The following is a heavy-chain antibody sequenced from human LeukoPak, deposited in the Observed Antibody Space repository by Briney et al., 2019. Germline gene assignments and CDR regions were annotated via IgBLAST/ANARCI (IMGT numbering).Heavy chain of an antibody. J-gene: IGHJ5*02. Sequence: PGGSLRLSCAASGFTFSSYEMNWVRQAPGKGLEWVSYISSSGSTIYYADSVKGRFTISRDNAKNSLYLQMNSLRAEDTAVYYCARGPISGVVTLNWFDPWGQGTLVTVSS. V-gene: IGHV3-48*03. CDR1: GFTFSSYE. D-gene: IGHD3-3*01. CDR3: ARGPISGVVTLNWFDP. CDR2: ISSSGSTI.